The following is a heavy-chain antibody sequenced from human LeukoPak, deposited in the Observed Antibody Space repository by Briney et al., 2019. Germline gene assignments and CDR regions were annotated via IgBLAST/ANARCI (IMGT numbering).Heavy chain of an antibody. J-gene: IGHJ4*02. CDR1: GYTFTSYD. Sequence: ASVKVSCKASGYTFTSYDINWVRQATGQGLEWMGWMNPNSGNTGYAQKFQGRVTMTRNTSINTAYMELSSLRSEDTAVYYCARVFFRGVRGVIGYWGQGTLVTVSS. D-gene: IGHD3-10*01. CDR2: MNPNSGNT. V-gene: IGHV1-8*01. CDR3: ARVFFRGVRGVIGY.